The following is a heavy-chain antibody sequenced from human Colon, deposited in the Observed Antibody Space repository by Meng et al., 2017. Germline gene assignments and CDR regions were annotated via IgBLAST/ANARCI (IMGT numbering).Heavy chain of an antibody. Sequence: GGSLRLSCTGSGFSFTDHWMHWVRQGPGKGPVWVSRINPDGSDPTYADSVKGRFTISRDNAKNTVYLQMDSLRAEDSALYYCTNDRLNHWGQGALVTV. J-gene: IGHJ1*01. D-gene: IGHD1-1*01. V-gene: IGHV3-74*03. CDR1: GFSFTDHW. CDR3: TNDRLNH. CDR2: INPDGSDP.